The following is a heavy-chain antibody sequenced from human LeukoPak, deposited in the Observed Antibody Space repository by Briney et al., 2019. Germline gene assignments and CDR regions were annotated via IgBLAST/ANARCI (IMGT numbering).Heavy chain of an antibody. V-gene: IGHV3-30-3*01. CDR2: ISYDGSNE. Sequence: PGGSLRLSCAASGFTFSTYAMSWVRQAPGKGLEWVAIISYDGSNEYYADSVKGRFTISRDNSKNTLYLQMNSLRTEDTAVYYCATLGGIYVWGSYRWIDYWGQGTLVTVSS. D-gene: IGHD3-16*02. CDR1: GFTFSTYA. CDR3: ATLGGIYVWGSYRWIDY. J-gene: IGHJ4*02.